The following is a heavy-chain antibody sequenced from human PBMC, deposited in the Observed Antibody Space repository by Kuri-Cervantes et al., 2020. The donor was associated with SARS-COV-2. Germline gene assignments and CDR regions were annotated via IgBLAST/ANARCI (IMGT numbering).Heavy chain of an antibody. CDR2: IVAGFGNT. Sequence: SVKVSCKASGFTFSNSAVQWLRQTRGQRLEWIGWIVAGFGNTHYAQKFRERVTITRDMSTGTAYMELSSLRSEDTAVYYCARAPPGAADRPLDYWGQGTQVTVSS. CDR3: ARAPPGAADRPLDY. D-gene: IGHD6-13*01. J-gene: IGHJ4*02. CDR1: GFTFSNSA. V-gene: IGHV1-58*01.